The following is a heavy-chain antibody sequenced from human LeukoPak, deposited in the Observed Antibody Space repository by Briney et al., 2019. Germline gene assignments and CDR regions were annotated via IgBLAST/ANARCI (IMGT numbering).Heavy chain of an antibody. CDR3: ATQHSSGYFDY. D-gene: IGHD3-22*01. CDR1: GFTFSDYY. CDR2: ISSSSSYT. V-gene: IGHV3-11*06. J-gene: IGHJ4*02. Sequence: GGSLRLSCAASGFTFSDYYMSWIRQAPGKGLEWVSYISSSSSYTNYADFVKGRFTISRDNAKNSLYLQMNSLRAEDTAVYYCATQHSSGYFDYWGQGTLVTVSS.